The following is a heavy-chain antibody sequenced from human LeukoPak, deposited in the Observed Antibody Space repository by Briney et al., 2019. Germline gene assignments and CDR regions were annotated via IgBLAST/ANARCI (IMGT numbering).Heavy chain of an antibody. CDR1: GGSVSSGSYY. CDR2: MYYSGST. J-gene: IGHJ5*02. CDR3: ARSYSDKTGGGGAPHWFDP. D-gene: IGHD5-12*01. Sequence: SETLSLTCTVSGGSVSSGSYYWSWIRQPPGKGLEWIGYMYYSGSTNYNPSLKSRVTISVDTSKNQFSLKLSSVTAADTAVYYCARSYSDKTGGGGAPHWFDPWGQGTLVTVSS. V-gene: IGHV4-61*01.